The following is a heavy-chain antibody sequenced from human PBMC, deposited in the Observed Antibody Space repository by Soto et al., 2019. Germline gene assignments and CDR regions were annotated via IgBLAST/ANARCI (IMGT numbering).Heavy chain of an antibody. CDR3: ARGPCGDKVDY. D-gene: IGHD3-16*01. V-gene: IGHV4-30-4*01. CDR2: IYDGGTT. Sequence: SETLSLTCTVSGGSISSAAYCWSWIRQSPDKGLEWIGHIYDGGTTYSSPSLKGRVTISADTSKTQFSLKLNSVSAADTAVYYCARGPCGDKVDYWGQGIQVTVSS. CDR1: GGSISSAAYC. J-gene: IGHJ4*02.